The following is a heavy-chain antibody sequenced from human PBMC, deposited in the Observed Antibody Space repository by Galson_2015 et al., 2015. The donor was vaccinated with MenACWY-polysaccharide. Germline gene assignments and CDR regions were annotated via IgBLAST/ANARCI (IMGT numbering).Heavy chain of an antibody. CDR2: ISYDETNK. CDR1: GFTFNSYA. J-gene: IGHJ6*02. Sequence: LRLSCAASGFTFNSYAMHWVRQAPGKGLEWLVVISYDETNKYYADSVKGRFTISRDNSKNTLYLQMNSLRAEDTAVFYCARAYCDRITCYGMDVWGQGTTVAVSS. D-gene: IGHD2/OR15-2a*01. CDR3: ARAYCDRITCYGMDV. V-gene: IGHV3-30-3*01.